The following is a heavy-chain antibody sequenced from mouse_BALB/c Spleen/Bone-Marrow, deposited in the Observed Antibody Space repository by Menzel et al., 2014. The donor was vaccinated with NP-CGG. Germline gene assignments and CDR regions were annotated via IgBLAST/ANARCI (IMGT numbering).Heavy chain of an antibody. V-gene: IGHV1-67*01. CDR3: ARGNRYDGAWFAY. CDR2: ISTYSGNT. D-gene: IGHD2-14*01. CDR1: GYTFTDYA. Sequence: QVQLQQSGPELVRPGVSVKISCKGSGYTFTDYAMHWVKQSHAKSLEWIGVISTYSGNTNYNQKFKGKATMTVDKSSSAAYKELARLTSEDSAIYYCARGNRYDGAWFAYWGQGTLVTVSA. J-gene: IGHJ3*01.